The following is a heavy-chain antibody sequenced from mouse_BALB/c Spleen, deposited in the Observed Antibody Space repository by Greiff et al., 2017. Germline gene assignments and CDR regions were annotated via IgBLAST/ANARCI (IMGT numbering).Heavy chain of an antibody. Sequence: EVKLMESGGGLVQPGGSRKLSCAASGFTFSSFGMHWVRQAPEKGLEWVAYISSGSSTIYYADTVKGRFTISRDNPKNTLFLQMTSLRSEDTAMYYCAREGVGRAMDYWGQGTSVTVSS. CDR3: AREGVGRAMDY. CDR2: ISSGSSTI. J-gene: IGHJ4*01. V-gene: IGHV5-17*02. D-gene: IGHD4-1*01. CDR1: GFTFSSFG.